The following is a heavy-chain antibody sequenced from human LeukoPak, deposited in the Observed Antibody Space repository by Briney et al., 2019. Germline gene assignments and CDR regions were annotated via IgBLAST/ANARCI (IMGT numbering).Heavy chain of an antibody. CDR2: ISAYNGNT. J-gene: IGHJ2*01. CDR1: GYTFTSYG. Sequence: ASVKVSCKASGYTFTSYGISWVRQAPGQGLEWMGWISAYNGNTNYAQKLQGRVTMTTDTSTSTAYMGLRSLRSDDTAVYYCARATYYYDSSGPPANFDLWGRGTLVTVSS. D-gene: IGHD3-22*01. V-gene: IGHV1-18*01. CDR3: ARATYYYDSSGPPANFDL.